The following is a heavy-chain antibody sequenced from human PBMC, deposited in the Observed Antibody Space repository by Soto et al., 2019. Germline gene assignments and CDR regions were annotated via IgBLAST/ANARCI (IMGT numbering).Heavy chain of an antibody. J-gene: IGHJ4*02. CDR3: ARENVYGDLDY. Sequence: QVQLVQSGAEVKKPGASVKVSCKASGYTFTSYGVSWVRQAPGQGLEWMGWMSTYKGNTQYAHNVQDRLTMSADTATNTAYMELRSLKSDDTAVYFCARENVYGDLDYWGQGTLVTVSS. CDR2: MSTYKGNT. V-gene: IGHV1-18*01. CDR1: GYTFTSYG. D-gene: IGHD4-17*01.